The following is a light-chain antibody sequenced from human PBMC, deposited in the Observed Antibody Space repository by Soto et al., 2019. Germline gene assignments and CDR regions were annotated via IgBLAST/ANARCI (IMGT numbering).Light chain of an antibody. CDR3: QQYDLYSA. CDR1: QNINSH. V-gene: IGKV1-5*03. J-gene: IGKJ1*01. Sequence: DIQMTQSPSTLSASVGDRVTITCRASQNINSHLAWYQQKPGKAPKLLIYTASSLQSGVPSRFSGSGFGTEFTLTISSLQPDDFATFYCQQYDLYSAFGQGTKVEIK. CDR2: TAS.